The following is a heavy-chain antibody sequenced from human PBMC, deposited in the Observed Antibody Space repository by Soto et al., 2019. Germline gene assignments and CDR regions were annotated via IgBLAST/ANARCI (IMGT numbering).Heavy chain of an antibody. D-gene: IGHD3-22*01. CDR2: IIPIFGTA. Sequence: QVQLVQSGAEVKKPGSSVKVSCKASGGTFSSYAISWVRQAPGQGLEWMGGIIPIFGTANYAQTFQGRVTMTADESTSTADMELSSLRSEDTAVYYCAGGANYYDSSGTNAFDIWGQGTMVTVSS. J-gene: IGHJ3*02. V-gene: IGHV1-69*01. CDR1: GGTFSSYA. CDR3: AGGANYYDSSGTNAFDI.